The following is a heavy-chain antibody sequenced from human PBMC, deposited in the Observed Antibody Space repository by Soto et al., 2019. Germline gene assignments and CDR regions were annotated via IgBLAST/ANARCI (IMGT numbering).Heavy chain of an antibody. CDR1: GFTCSSYG. D-gene: IGHD3-10*01. Sequence: PGGSLRLSCAASGFTCSSYGMHWVRQAPGKWLEWVAVISYDGSNKYYADSVKGRFTISRDNSKNTLYLQMNSLRAEDTAVYYCAKDYGSGSPLDYWGQGTLVTVSS. CDR2: ISYDGSNK. V-gene: IGHV3-30*18. J-gene: IGHJ4*02. CDR3: AKDYGSGSPLDY.